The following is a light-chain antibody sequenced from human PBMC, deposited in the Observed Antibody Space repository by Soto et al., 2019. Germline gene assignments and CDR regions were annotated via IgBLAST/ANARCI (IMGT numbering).Light chain of an antibody. V-gene: IGKV3-20*01. CDR1: QSVTSSY. J-gene: IGKJ5*01. Sequence: EIVLTQSPGTLSLSPGERATLSCRASQSVTSSYLAWYQQKPGQAPRLLIYGASSRATGIPDRFSGSGSGTDFTLTISRLEPEDFAVYYCQQYGGSPSITFDQGTRLEIK. CDR3: QQYGGSPSIT. CDR2: GAS.